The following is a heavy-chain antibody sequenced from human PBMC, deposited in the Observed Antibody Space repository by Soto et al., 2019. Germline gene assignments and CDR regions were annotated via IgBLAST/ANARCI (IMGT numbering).Heavy chain of an antibody. CDR3: ARVRVVMATSVYYYYGIDV. D-gene: IGHD2-21*01. Sequence: SETLSLTCTVSGGSISSYYWSWIRQPPGKGLEWIGYIYYSGSTNYNPSLKSRVTISVDTSKNQFSLKLSSVTAADTAVYYCARVRVVMATSVYYYYGIDVRAQRTTVTGSS. CDR2: IYYSGST. V-gene: IGHV4-59*12. J-gene: IGHJ6*02. CDR1: GGSISSYY.